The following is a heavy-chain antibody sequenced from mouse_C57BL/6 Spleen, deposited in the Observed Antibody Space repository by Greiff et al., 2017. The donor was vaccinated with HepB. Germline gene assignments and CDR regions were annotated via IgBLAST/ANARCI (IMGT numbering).Heavy chain of an antibody. D-gene: IGHD1-1*01. CDR3: ALYYYGSSEYYFDY. J-gene: IGHJ2*01. Sequence: EVQLQQSGAELVKPGASVKLSCTASGFNIKDYYMHWVKQRTEQGLEWIGRIDPEDGETKYDPKFQGKATITADTSSNTAYLQLSSLTSGDTAVYYCALYYYGSSEYYFDYWGQGTTLTVSS. CDR1: GFNIKDYY. CDR2: IDPEDGET. V-gene: IGHV14-2*01.